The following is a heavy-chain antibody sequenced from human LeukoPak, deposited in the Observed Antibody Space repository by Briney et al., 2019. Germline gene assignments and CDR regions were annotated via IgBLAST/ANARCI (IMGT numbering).Heavy chain of an antibody. CDR1: GYTFTSYD. D-gene: IGHD6-19*01. CDR2: MNPNSGNT. Sequence: ASVKVSCKASGYTFTSYDINWVRQATGQGLEWMGWMNPNSGNTGYAQKFQGRVTMTRNTSTSTVYMELSSLRSEDTAVYYCARDRDAVAGTWWFDYWGQGTLVTVSS. V-gene: IGHV1-8*01. CDR3: ARDRDAVAGTWWFDY. J-gene: IGHJ4*02.